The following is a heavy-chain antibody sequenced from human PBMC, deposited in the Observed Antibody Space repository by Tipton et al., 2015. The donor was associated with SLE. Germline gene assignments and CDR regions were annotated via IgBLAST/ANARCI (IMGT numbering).Heavy chain of an antibody. CDR1: GGSISSHY. CDR2: IYYRGST. D-gene: IGHD3-10*02. J-gene: IGHJ6*02. Sequence: TLSLTCTVSGGSISSHYWSWIRQPPGKGLEWIGYIYYRGSTNYNRSLKSRVTMSVDTSKNQFSLTLSSVTAADTAVYYCARGLFEAPPYFYGVDVWGQGTTVIVSS. V-gene: IGHV4-59*11. CDR3: ARGLFEAPPYFYGVDV.